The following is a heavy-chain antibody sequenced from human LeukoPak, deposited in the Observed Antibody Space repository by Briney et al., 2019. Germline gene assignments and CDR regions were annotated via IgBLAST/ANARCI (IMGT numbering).Heavy chain of an antibody. CDR3: AKSDLSNQYTWFAP. CDR2: ISESGGSP. CDR1: GFTFSSYA. Sequence: GGSLRLSCAASGFTFSSYAMSWVRQAPGKGLERVSGISESGGSPYYADSVKGRFTISRDNSKNTLYLQMNSLRAEDTAIYYCAKSDLSNQYTWFAPWGQGTLVTVSS. D-gene: IGHD2-8*01. J-gene: IGHJ5*02. V-gene: IGHV3-23*01.